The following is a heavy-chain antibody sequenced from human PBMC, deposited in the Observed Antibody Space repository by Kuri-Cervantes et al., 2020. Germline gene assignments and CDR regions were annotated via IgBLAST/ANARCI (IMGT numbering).Heavy chain of an antibody. V-gene: IGHV3-48*03. CDR1: GFTFSSYE. D-gene: IGHD7-27*01. J-gene: IGHJ4*02. CDR2: ISTSGSTI. CDR3: ARDLNWAYTY. Sequence: GGSLRLSCAASGFTFSSYEMNWVRQAPGKGLEWVSYISTSGSTIYYADSVKGRFTISRDSAKDSLYLQMNSLRPEDTALYYCARDLNWAYTYWGQGTLVTVSS.